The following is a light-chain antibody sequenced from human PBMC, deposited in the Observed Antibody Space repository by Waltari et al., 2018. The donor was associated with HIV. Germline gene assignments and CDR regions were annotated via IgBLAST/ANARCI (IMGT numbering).Light chain of an antibody. CDR3: AVWDGSLSGHYV. CDR2: RDS. Sequence: QSVLTQPPSASETPGQRVTISCSGSSSNIGSTNVYWYQHLPGMAPKLLIYRDSQRPSGVPDRFSASKSGTSASLAISGLRSDDEADYYCAVWDGSLSGHYVFGTGTKVTVL. CDR1: SSNIGSTN. J-gene: IGLJ1*01. V-gene: IGLV1-47*01.